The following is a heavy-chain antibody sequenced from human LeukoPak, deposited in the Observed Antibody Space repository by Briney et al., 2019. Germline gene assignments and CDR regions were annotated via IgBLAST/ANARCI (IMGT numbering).Heavy chain of an antibody. V-gene: IGHV3-21*01. Sequence: PGGSLRLSCAASGFTFSSYSMNWVRQAPGKGLEWVSSISSSSSYIYYADSVKGRFTISRDNAKNSLYLQMYSLRAEDTAVYYCARGPDIVVVVAATAAYFQHWGQGTLVTVSS. CDR1: GFTFSSYS. CDR2: ISSSSSYI. J-gene: IGHJ1*01. D-gene: IGHD2-15*01. CDR3: ARGPDIVVVVAATAAYFQH.